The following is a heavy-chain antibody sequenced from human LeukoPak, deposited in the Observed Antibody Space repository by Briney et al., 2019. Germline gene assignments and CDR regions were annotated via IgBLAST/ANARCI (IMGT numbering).Heavy chain of an antibody. CDR3: ARGSAAAAPMLDY. CDR2: INPNRGGT. Sequence: ASVKVSCKASGYTFTAYYMHWVRQAPGQGLEWMGWINPNRGGTNYAQKFQGRVTMTRDTSISTAYMELSRLRSDDTAVYYCARGSAAAAPMLDYWGQGTLVTVSS. D-gene: IGHD6-13*01. J-gene: IGHJ4*02. V-gene: IGHV1-2*02. CDR1: GYTFTAYY.